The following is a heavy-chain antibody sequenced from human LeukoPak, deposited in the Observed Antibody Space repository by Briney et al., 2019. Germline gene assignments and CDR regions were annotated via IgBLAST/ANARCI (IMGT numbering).Heavy chain of an antibody. CDR3: AKDGVDWGSYFDY. CDR1: GFTFSSYV. CDR2: ITGSSDIA. Sequence: GGSLRLTCAASGFTFSSYVMNWVRQAPGKGLEWVSSITGSSDIANYADSVKGRFTISRDNSKNTLYLQMNSLRAEDTAVYYCAKDGVDWGSYFDYWGQGALVTVSS. V-gene: IGHV3-23*01. D-gene: IGHD7-27*01. J-gene: IGHJ4*02.